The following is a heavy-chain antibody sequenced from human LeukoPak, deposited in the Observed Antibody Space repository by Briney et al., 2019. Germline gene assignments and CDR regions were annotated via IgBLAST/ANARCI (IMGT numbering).Heavy chain of an antibody. CDR3: AREGVATFFDY. J-gene: IGHJ4*02. CDR2: IKQDGSEK. D-gene: IGHD5-12*01. Sequence: GGSLRLSCAASGFTFSSYWTSWGRQAPGKGLEWGANIKQDGSEKYYGDSVKGRFTISRDNAKNSLYLQMNSLRAEDTAVYYCAREGVATFFDYWGQGTLVTVSS. CDR1: GFTFSSYW. V-gene: IGHV3-7*01.